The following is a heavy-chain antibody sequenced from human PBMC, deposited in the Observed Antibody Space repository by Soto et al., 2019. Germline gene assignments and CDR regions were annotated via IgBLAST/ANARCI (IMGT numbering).Heavy chain of an antibody. J-gene: IGHJ4*02. Sequence: EVQVLESGGGLVQPGGSLRLSCAASGFTFSSYAMSWVRQAPGKGLDWVSAISGSGGSTYYADSVKGRFTISRDNSKNTLYLQLNSLRAEDTAVYYCARDRDVETGYPRFLAYWGQGTLVTVSS. CDR2: ISGSGGST. V-gene: IGHV3-23*01. CDR3: ARDRDVETGYPRFLAY. D-gene: IGHD3-9*01. CDR1: GFTFSSYA.